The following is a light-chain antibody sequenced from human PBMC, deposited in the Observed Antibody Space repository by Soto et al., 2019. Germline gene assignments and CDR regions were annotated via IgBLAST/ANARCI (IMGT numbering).Light chain of an antibody. CDR1: SNDVGAYKY. Sequence: QSALTQPASVSGSPGQSITISCTGTSNDVGAYKYVSWCQQHPGKAPKLIIYEVNNRPSGVSNRFSGSKSGNTASLTISGLQAEDEADYYCSSFTRSNTWVFGGGTKLTVL. V-gene: IGLV2-14*03. CDR3: SSFTRSNTWV. J-gene: IGLJ2*01. CDR2: EVN.